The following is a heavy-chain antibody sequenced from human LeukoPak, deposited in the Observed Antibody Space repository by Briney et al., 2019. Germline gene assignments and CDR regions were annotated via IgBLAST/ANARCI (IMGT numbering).Heavy chain of an antibody. V-gene: IGHV4-59*08. J-gene: IGHJ4*02. Sequence: SDTLSLTCTVSGAYISNYYWSWIRQPPEKALECIGYVSYSGRTNHNPSLKSRVTISADTSKNQFSLKLTSVTAADTAVYYCARHERGAENLDYWGQGTLVTVSS. CDR1: GAYISNYY. D-gene: IGHD1-1*01. CDR3: ARHERGAENLDY. CDR2: VSYSGRT.